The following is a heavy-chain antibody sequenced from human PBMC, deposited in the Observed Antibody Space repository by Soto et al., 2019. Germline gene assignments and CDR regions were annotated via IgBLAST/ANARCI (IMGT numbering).Heavy chain of an antibody. D-gene: IGHD3-10*01. CDR2: ISSSSSYT. J-gene: IGHJ4*02. V-gene: IGHV3-11*06. CDR3: ARSPSLWPHYFDY. CDR1: GFTFSDYY. Sequence: PGGSLRLSCAASGFTFSDYYMSWIRQAPGKGLEWVSYISSSSSYTNYADSVKGRFTISRDDAKNSLYLQMNSLRAEDTAVYYCARSPSLWPHYFDYWGQGTLVTVSS.